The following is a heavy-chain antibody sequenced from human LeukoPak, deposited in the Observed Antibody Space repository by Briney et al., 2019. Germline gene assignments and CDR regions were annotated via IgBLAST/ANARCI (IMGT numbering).Heavy chain of an antibody. J-gene: IGHJ4*02. D-gene: IGHD3-22*01. CDR1: GYTFTSYD. CDR2: MNPNSGNT. Sequence: ASVKVSCKASGYTFTSYDINWVRQATGQGLEWMGWMNPNSGNTGYAQKFQGRVTTTRNTSISTAYMELSSLRSDDTAVYYCARGPYYYDSSGYYVIWGQGTLVTVSS. CDR3: ARGPYYYDSSGYYVI. V-gene: IGHV1-8*01.